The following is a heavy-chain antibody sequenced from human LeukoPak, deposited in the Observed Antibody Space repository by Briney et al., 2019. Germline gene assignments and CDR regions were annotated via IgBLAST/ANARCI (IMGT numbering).Heavy chain of an antibody. CDR3: AASGGYSGYGAVFDP. V-gene: IGHV4-59*08. D-gene: IGHD5-12*01. J-gene: IGHJ5*02. CDR1: GGSISSYY. CDR2: IYSSGST. Sequence: TTSETLSLTCTVSGGSISSYYWSWIRQPPGKGLEWIGYIYSSGSTKYNSSLKSRVTISVDTSKNQFSLKLSSVTAADTAVYYCAASGGYSGYGAVFDPWGQGTLVTVSS.